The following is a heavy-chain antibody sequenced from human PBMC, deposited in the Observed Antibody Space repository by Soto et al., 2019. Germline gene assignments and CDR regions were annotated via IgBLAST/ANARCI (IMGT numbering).Heavy chain of an antibody. Sequence: QVQLVQSGAEVKMPGASVKVSCKASGYTFSGYYTHWVRQAPGQGLEWMGWMNPKSGGTYFAQKFQGRVTMTWDTSLNTAYMELSSLMSEDTAVYYCARPPGYISDWYYFDLWGQGTLVTVSS. J-gene: IGHJ4*02. CDR2: MNPKSGGT. CDR3: ARPPGYISDWYYFDL. D-gene: IGHD6-19*01. V-gene: IGHV1-2*02. CDR1: GYTFSGYY.